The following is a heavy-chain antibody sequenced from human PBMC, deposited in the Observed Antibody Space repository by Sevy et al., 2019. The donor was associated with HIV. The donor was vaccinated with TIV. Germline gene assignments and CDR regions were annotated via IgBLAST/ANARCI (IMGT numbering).Heavy chain of an antibody. Sequence: ASVKVSCKASGYLFISFVMHWVRQAPGQGLEWVGWMKVGNGNTKYSQKFQDRVTITRDASTSTTYMELTSLTSEDTAIYYCTREAKQQLSQYFFDFWGQGTLVTVSS. CDR1: GYLFISFV. J-gene: IGHJ4*02. CDR2: MKVGNGNT. CDR3: TREAKQQLSQYFFDF. V-gene: IGHV1-3*01. D-gene: IGHD6-13*01.